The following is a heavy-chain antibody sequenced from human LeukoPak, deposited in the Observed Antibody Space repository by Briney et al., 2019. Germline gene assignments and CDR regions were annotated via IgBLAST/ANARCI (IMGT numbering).Heavy chain of an antibody. CDR2: ISSSSSYI. V-gene: IGHV3-21*01. CDR3: ARAQENYFDY. CDR1: GFTISSYA. Sequence: GGSLRLSCAASGFTISSYAMSWVRQAPGKGLEWVSSISSSSSYIYYADSVKGRFTISRDNAKNSLYLQMNSLRAEDTAVYYCARAQENYFDYWGQGTLVTVSS. J-gene: IGHJ4*02.